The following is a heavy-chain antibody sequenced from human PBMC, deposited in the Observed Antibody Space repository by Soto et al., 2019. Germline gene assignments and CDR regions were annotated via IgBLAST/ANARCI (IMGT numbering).Heavy chain of an antibody. D-gene: IGHD3-10*01. CDR2: IYYNGAT. CDR3: VGHGAFYYGTGKTFDY. CDR1: GGSFTTTSHY. J-gene: IGHJ4*02. Sequence: QLQLQESGPGLVKPSETLSLTCTVSGGSFTTTSHYWGWVRQPPGNGLEWIGSIYYNGATYYNPSLRSRATVSLDTPNNQVSLTMSSVTATDTAVYYCVGHGAFYYGTGKTFDYWGQGILVTVSS. V-gene: IGHV4-39*01.